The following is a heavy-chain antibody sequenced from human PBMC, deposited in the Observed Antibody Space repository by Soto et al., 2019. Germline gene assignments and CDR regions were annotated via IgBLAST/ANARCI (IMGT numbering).Heavy chain of an antibody. V-gene: IGHV1-2*02. CDR2: INPNGGGT. CDR1: GYSDTVFH. Sequence: ASGKIYCKTSGYSDTVFHTHWVRQAPGQGLEWMGWINPNGGGTNFAQKFQGRVTMTSDTTSSTTYMELSGLKSDDTAVYYCARWVEVSLDYFDSWGPGISVTVSS. CDR3: ARWVEVSLDYFDS. J-gene: IGHJ4*02. D-gene: IGHD1-1*01.